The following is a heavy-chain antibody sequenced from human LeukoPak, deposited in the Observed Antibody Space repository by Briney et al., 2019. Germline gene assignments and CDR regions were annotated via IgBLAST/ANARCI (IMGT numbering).Heavy chain of an antibody. Sequence: GGALRLSCAASGVTFSSYAMSWVRQVPGKGLEWVSGIGGSGSSTYYADSVKGRFTISRDNSKSTLYLQMNTLRAEDTAVYYCARRAGDTMVRGPQQYYYYYMDVWGKGTTVTVSS. V-gene: IGHV3-23*01. CDR1: GVTFSSYA. J-gene: IGHJ6*03. D-gene: IGHD3-10*01. CDR3: ARRAGDTMVRGPQQYYYYYMDV. CDR2: IGGSGSST.